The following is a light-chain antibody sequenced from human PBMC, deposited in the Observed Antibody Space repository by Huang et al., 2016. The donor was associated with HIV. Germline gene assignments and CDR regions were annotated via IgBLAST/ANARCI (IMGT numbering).Light chain of an antibody. CDR3: QQTYSAVT. CDR2: AAS. J-gene: IGKJ1*01. Sequence: DIQMTQSPSSLSASVGDRVTIICRASQTINNYLNWYHQKPGKAPKLMIYAASSLQSGVPSRFSGSGSGTEFTLTISSLQLEDFATYYCQQTYSAVTFGQGTKVEIK. CDR1: QTINNY. V-gene: IGKV1-39*01.